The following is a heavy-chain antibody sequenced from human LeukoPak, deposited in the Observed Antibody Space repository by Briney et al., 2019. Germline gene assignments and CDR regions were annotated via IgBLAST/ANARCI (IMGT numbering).Heavy chain of an antibody. J-gene: IGHJ2*01. Sequence: ASVKVSCKASGYTFTSYGISWVRQAPGQGLEWMGWISAYNGNTNYAQKLQGRVTMTTDTSTSTAYMELRSLRSDDTAVYYCARGVTAAGPYWYFDLWGRGTLVTVSS. D-gene: IGHD6-13*01. CDR3: ARGVTAAGPYWYFDL. V-gene: IGHV1-18*01. CDR2: ISAYNGNT. CDR1: GYTFTSYG.